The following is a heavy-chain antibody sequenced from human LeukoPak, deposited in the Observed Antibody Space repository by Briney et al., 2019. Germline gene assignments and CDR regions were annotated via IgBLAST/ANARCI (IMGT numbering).Heavy chain of an antibody. CDR1: GFTVSSNY. D-gene: IGHD3-22*01. V-gene: IGHV3-66*01. Sequence: PGGSLRLSCAASGFTVSSNYMSWVRQAPGKGLEWVSVIYSGGSTYYADSVKGRFTISRGNSKNTLYLQMNSLRAEDTAVYYCARSTSGYYYGAFDPWGQGTLVTVSS. J-gene: IGHJ5*02. CDR2: IYSGGST. CDR3: ARSTSGYYYGAFDP.